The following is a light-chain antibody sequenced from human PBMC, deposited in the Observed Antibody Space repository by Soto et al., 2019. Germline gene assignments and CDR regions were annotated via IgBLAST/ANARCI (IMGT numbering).Light chain of an antibody. CDR3: QSYHSSLSYV. CDR2: TDN. V-gene: IGLV1-40*01. Sequence: QSVLTQPPSVSGAPGQRVTITCPGSSSNIGAGYHVHWYQQLPGTAPKLLMYTDNNRPSGVPDRFSGSKSGTSAALAITGLQAEDEADYYCQSYHSSLSYVFATGTKVTV. CDR1: SSNIGAGYH. J-gene: IGLJ1*01.